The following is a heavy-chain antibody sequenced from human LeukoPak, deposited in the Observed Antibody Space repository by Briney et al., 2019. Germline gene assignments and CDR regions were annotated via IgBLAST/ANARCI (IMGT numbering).Heavy chain of an antibody. Sequence: GGSLRLSCAASGFTFNTYSMNWVRQAPGKGLEWVSYISTSSSTIYYADSVKGRFTISRDNAKNSLYLQMNSLRDEDTAVYYCARELRFPQRAYYFYYWGQGILVTVSS. D-gene: IGHD3-3*01. V-gene: IGHV3-48*02. CDR3: ARELRFPQRAYYFYY. CDR2: ISTSSSTI. J-gene: IGHJ4*02. CDR1: GFTFNTYS.